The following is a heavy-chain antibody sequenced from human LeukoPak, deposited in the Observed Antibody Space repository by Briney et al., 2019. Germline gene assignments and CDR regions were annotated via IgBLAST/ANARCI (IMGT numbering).Heavy chain of an antibody. CDR3: AKGSWIQLWLFDY. CDR1: GFTVSSNY. J-gene: IGHJ4*02. Sequence: GGSLRLSCAASGFTVSSNYMSWVRQAPGKGLEWVSVIYSGGSTYYADSVKGRFTISRDNSKNTLYLQMNSLRAEDTAVYYCAKGSWIQLWLFDYWGQGTLVTVSS. CDR2: IYSGGST. V-gene: IGHV3-53*01. D-gene: IGHD5-18*01.